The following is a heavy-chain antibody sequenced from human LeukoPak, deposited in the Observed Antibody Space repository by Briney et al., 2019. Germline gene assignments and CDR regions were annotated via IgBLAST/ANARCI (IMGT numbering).Heavy chain of an antibody. CDR1: GFTFSNYW. V-gene: IGHV3-7*01. CDR3: ARDRGSEQQLVTYYYYYMDV. Sequence: GGSLRLSCAGSGFTFSNYWMSWVRQAPGKGLEWVANIKQDGSEKYYVDSVKGRFTISRDNAKNSLYLQMNSLRAEDTAVYYCARDRGSEQQLVTYYYYYMDVWGKGTTVTVSS. D-gene: IGHD6-13*01. CDR2: IKQDGSEK. J-gene: IGHJ6*03.